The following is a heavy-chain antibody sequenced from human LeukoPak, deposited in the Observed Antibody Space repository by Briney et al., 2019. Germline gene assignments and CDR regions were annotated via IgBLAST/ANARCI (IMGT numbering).Heavy chain of an antibody. V-gene: IGHV3-21*01. D-gene: IGHD1-26*01. CDR1: GFTFSNYN. J-gene: IGHJ6*03. Sequence: GGSLRLSCAASGFTFSNYNMNRVRQAPGKAMEWVSSITSSGTYIFYADSVKGRFTISRDNAKNSLYLQMDSLGPEDTAVYYCARDPYSGNYGNDYYCYMDVWGKGTTVTISS. CDR3: ARDPYSGNYGNDYYCYMDV. CDR2: ITSSGTYI.